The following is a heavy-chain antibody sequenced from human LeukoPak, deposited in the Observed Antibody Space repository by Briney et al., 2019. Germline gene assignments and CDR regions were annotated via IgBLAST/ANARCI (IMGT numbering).Heavy chain of an antibody. D-gene: IGHD6-13*01. CDR2: ISSDGTNK. CDR1: RFIFRNYG. Sequence: PGGSLRLSCAASRFIFRNYGMHWVRQAPGKGLEWVAFISSDGTNKDYADSVKGRFSISRDNSKNTLYLQMNSLRAEDTAVYYCARVYYSSSYDYWYFDLWGRGTLVTVSS. CDR3: ARVYYSSSYDYWYFDL. J-gene: IGHJ2*01. V-gene: IGHV3-30*03.